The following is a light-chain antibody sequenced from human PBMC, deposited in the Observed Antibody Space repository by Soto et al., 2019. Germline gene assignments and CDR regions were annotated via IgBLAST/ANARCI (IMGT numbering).Light chain of an antibody. V-gene: IGLV2-23*02. J-gene: IGLJ3*02. CDR2: EVT. Sequence: QSVLTQPASVSGSPGQSIAISCTGTISDVGAYNLVSWYQQHPGKAPKAVIYEVTKRPAGVSSRFSGSKSGNTASLTISGLQAEDEADYYCCSYAGGSALVVGGGTTVTVL. CDR1: ISDVGAYNL. CDR3: CSYAGGSALV.